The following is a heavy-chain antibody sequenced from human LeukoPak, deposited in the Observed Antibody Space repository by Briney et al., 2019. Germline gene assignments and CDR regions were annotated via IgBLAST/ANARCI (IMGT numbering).Heavy chain of an antibody. D-gene: IGHD1-1*01. CDR1: GFTFSSHG. V-gene: IGHV3-23*01. CDR3: VKMAGPERRRYFDS. Sequence: PGGSLRLSCAGSGFTFSSHGMAWVRQDPGKALDWISGINGRGDDKYYAVAVKGRFTVSRDNSRNTLYLHMSVLRDEDTAVYYCVKMAGPERRRYFDSWGPGIVVSVSS. J-gene: IGHJ4*02. CDR2: INGRGDDK.